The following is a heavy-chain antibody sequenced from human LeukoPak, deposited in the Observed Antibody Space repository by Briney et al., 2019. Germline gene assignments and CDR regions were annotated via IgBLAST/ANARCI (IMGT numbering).Heavy chain of an antibody. CDR3: VIGSSGWPKGNWFDP. Sequence: SVKVSCKASGGTFSSYAISWVRQAPGQGLEWMGRIIPILGIANYAQKFQGRVTITADKSTSTAYMELSSLRSEDTAVYYCVIGSSGWPKGNWFDPWGQGTLVTVSS. CDR2: IIPILGIA. CDR1: GGTFSSYA. J-gene: IGHJ5*02. V-gene: IGHV1-69*04. D-gene: IGHD6-19*01.